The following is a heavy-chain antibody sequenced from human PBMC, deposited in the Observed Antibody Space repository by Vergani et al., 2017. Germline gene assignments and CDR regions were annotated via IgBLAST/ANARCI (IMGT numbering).Heavy chain of an antibody. CDR1: GFTFSSYA. V-gene: IGHV3-23*04. Sequence: VQLVESGGGLVKPGGSLRLSCAASGFTFSSYAMHWVRQAPGKGLEWVSAISGSGGSTYYADSVKGRFTISRDNSKNTLYLQMNSLRAEDTAVYYCAKTSRATVKKDWFDPWGQGTLVTVSS. D-gene: IGHD4-17*01. CDR2: ISGSGGST. CDR3: AKTSRATVKKDWFDP. J-gene: IGHJ5*02.